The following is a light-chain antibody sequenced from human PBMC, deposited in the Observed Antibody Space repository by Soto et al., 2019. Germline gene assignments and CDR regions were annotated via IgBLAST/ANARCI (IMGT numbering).Light chain of an antibody. CDR2: GAS. CDR3: QQYNNWPWM. Sequence: EIVLTQSPGTLSLSPGQGATLSCRASQNVNSSFLAWYLQKPGQAPRLLIYGASTRATGIPARFSGSGSGTEFTLTISSLQSEDFAVYYCQQYNNWPWMFGQGTKVDIK. V-gene: IGKV3-15*01. J-gene: IGKJ1*01. CDR1: QNVNSSF.